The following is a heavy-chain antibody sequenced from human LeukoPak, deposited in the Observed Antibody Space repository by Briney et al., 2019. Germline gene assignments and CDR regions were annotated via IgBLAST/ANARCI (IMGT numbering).Heavy chain of an antibody. J-gene: IGHJ4*02. CDR3: ARHVDTATDYFDY. V-gene: IGHV4-39*01. Sequence: PSETLSLTCTVSGGSISSSSYYWGWIRQPPGKGLEWIGSIYYSGSSYYNPSLKSRVTISVHTSKNQFSLKLSSVTAADTAVYYCARHVDTATDYFDYWGQETLVTVSS. CDR2: IYYSGSS. D-gene: IGHD5-18*01. CDR1: GGSISSSSYY.